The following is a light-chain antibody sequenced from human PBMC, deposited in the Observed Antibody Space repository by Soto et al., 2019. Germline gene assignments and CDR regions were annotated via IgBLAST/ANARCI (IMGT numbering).Light chain of an antibody. J-gene: IGLJ3*02. CDR2: LDSDGSH. Sequence: QLVLTQSPSASASLGASVKLTCTLSSGHSTYAIAWHQQQPEKGPRYLMKLDSDGSHSKGDGIPDRSSGSSAGADRHLTIARLQYEDEADYYCQTSGTVPDRVFGGGTKLTVL. CDR1: SGHSTYA. V-gene: IGLV4-69*01. CDR3: QTSGTVPDRV.